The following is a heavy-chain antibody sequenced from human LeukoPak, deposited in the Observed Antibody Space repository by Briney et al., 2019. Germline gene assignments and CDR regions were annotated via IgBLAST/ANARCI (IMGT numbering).Heavy chain of an antibody. V-gene: IGHV6-1*01. CDR2: TYLRSRWYH. CDR3: TKTDDTSKSRGAFDC. CDR1: GDSVSSTTAA. D-gene: IGHD4-11*01. Sequence: SQTLSLTCGISGDSVSSTTAAWNWVRLSPSRGLEWLGRTYLRSRWYHDYSVSFNTRITINADPSKNQFSLHLSSIIPEDAAVYYCTKTDDTSKSRGAFDCWGQGTLVIVTS. J-gene: IGHJ4*02.